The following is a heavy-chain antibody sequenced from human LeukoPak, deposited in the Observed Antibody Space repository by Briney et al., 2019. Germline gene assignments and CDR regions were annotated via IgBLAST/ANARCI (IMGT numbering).Heavy chain of an antibody. V-gene: IGHV3-21*01. D-gene: IGHD6-6*01. CDR2: ISSSGSYI. CDR3: ARDEYASSPGYFDY. CDR1: GFTLSSYS. J-gene: IGHJ4*02. Sequence: GGSLRLPCAASGFTLSSYSMNWVRQAPGKGLEWVSCISSSGSYIYYADSVKGRFTISRDNAKNSLYLQMNNLRAEDTAVYYCARDEYASSPGYFDYWGQGTLLTVSS.